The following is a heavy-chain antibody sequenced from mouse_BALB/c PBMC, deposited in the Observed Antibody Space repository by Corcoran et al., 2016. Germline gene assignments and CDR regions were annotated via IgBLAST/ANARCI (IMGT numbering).Heavy chain of an antibody. V-gene: IGHV14-3*02. CDR1: GFNIKDTY. D-gene: IGHD2-1*01. CDR3: GRAREGNYVVY. CDR2: IDPANGNT. Sequence: EVQLQQSGAELVKPGASVKLSCTASGFNIKDTYMHWVKQRPEQGLEWIGRIDPANGNTKYDPKLQGKATMTADTSSNTVYLQLSSLTSEATGVYYCGRAREGNYVVYWGQGTTLTVSS. J-gene: IGHJ2*01.